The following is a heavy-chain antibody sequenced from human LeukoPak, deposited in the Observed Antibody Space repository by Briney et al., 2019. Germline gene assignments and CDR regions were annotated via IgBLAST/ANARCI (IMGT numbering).Heavy chain of an antibody. CDR2: ISAYNGNT. J-gene: IGHJ6*03. V-gene: IGHV1-18*01. CDR1: GYTFTSYG. Sequence: ASVKVSCKASGYTFTSYGISWVRQAPGQGLEWMGWISAYNGNTNYAQKFQGRVTITTDESTSTAYMELSSLRSEDTAVYYCARDGTHHYYYYMDVWGKGTTVTVSS. CDR3: ARDGTHHYYYYMDV.